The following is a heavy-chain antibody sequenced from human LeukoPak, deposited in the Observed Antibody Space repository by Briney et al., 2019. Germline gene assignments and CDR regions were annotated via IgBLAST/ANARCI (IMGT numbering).Heavy chain of an antibody. J-gene: IGHJ4*02. CDR3: AVTSGYCSSTSCPYFDY. V-gene: IGHV1-18*03. Sequence: ASVKVSCKASGGTFSSYAISWVRQAPGQGLEWMGWINPYNGNTNYAQKLQGRVTMTTDTSTSTAYMELRSLRSDDMAVYYCAVTSGYCSSTSCPYFDYWGQGTLVTVSS. CDR1: GGTFSSYA. CDR2: INPYNGNT. D-gene: IGHD2-2*01.